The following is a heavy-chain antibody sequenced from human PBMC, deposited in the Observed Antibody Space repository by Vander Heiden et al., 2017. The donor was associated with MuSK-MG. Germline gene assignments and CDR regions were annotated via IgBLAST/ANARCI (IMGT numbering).Heavy chain of an antibody. CDR1: GASISSHY. CDR3: ASSIAARRFDY. V-gene: IGHV4-59*11. CDR2: IYYSGST. J-gene: IGHJ4*02. D-gene: IGHD6-6*01. Sequence: QVQLQDSGPGLVKPSETLSLTCTVSGASISSHYWSWIRPPPGKGLEWIEYIYYSGSTNYNPSLKSRVTISVDTSKNQFSLKLRSVTAADTAVYYCASSIAARRFDYWGQGTLVTVSS.